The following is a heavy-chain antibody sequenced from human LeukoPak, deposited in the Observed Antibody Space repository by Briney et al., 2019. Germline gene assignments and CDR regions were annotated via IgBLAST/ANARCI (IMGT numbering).Heavy chain of an antibody. CDR3: AKDWSSGWCLDY. Sequence: PGRSLRLSCAASGFTFSSYGMHWVRQAPGKGLEWVAVISYDGSNKYYADSVKGRFTISRDNSKNTLYLQMNSLRAEDTAVYYCAKDWSSGWCLDYWGQGTLVTVSS. CDR1: GFTFSSYG. V-gene: IGHV3-30*18. D-gene: IGHD6-19*01. CDR2: ISYDGSNK. J-gene: IGHJ4*02.